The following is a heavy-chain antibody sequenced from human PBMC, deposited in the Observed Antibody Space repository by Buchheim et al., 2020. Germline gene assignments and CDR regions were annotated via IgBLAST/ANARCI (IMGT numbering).Heavy chain of an antibody. J-gene: IGHJ6*02. CDR2: IYHSGST. Sequence: QLQLQESGSGLVKPSQTLSLTCAVSGGSISSSNWWSWVRQPPGKGLEWIGEIYHSGSTNYNPSLKSRVTISVDKSKNQFSLKLSSVTAADTAVYYCATLGAYDFWSDYYGMDVWGQGTT. V-gene: IGHV4-4*02. CDR3: ATLGAYDFWSDYYGMDV. D-gene: IGHD3-3*01. CDR1: GGSISSSNW.